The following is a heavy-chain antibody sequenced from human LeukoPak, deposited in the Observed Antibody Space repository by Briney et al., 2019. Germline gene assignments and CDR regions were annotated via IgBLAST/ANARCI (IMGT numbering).Heavy chain of an antibody. V-gene: IGHV3-48*02. J-gene: IGHJ2*01. CDR3: ARDVTTLRAPMYFDL. CDR1: GFTFSSYS. CDR2: ISSSSSTI. Sequence: GGSLRLSCAASGFTFSSYSMNWVRQAPGKGLEWVSYISSSSSTIYYADSVKGRFTNSRDNAKNSLYLQMNSLRDEDTAVYYCARDVTTLRAPMYFDLWGRGTLVTVSS. D-gene: IGHD4-17*01.